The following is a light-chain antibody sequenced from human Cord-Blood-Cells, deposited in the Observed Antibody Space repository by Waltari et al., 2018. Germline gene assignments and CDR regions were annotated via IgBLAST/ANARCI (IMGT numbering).Light chain of an antibody. CDR1: LDISNY. V-gene: IGKV1-33*01. CDR3: QQYDNLPYT. J-gene: IGKJ2*01. CDR2: DAS. Sequence: IPMTPSPSSLPASVGDRYTITCQASLDISNYLNWYQQKPGKAPKLLIYDASNLETGVPSRFSGSGSGTDFTFNISSLQPEDIATYYCQQYDNLPYTFGQGTKLEIK.